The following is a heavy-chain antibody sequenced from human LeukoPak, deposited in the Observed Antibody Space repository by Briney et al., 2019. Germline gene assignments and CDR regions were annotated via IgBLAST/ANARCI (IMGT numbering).Heavy chain of an antibody. CDR2: IHYSGST. J-gene: IGHJ4*02. V-gene: IGHV4-31*03. CDR1: GGSISSGGYY. CDR3: ARVNDSSGYYRYYFDY. D-gene: IGHD3-22*01. Sequence: SETLSLTGTVSGGSISSGGYYWSWIRQHPGKVLEWIGYIHYSGSTYYNPSLKSRVTISVDTSKNQFSLKLSSVTAADTAVYYCARVNDSSGYYRYYFDYWGQGTLVTVSS.